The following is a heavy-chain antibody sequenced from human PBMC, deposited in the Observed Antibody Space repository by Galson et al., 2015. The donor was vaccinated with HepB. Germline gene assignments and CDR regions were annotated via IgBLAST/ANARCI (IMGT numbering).Heavy chain of an antibody. CDR3: AKDGIMVANNPYHFHY. CDR1: GFSFTRYA. V-gene: IGHV3-23*01. Sequence: SLRLSCAASGFSFTRYAMTWIRQATGKGLEWVSSITSSGGNSYYTDSVKGRFTVSRDNSKNTPLLQLDSLRAEDTAMYFCAKDGIMVANNPYHFHYWGQGTLVTVSS. D-gene: IGHD2-15*01. CDR2: ITSSGGNS. J-gene: IGHJ4*02.